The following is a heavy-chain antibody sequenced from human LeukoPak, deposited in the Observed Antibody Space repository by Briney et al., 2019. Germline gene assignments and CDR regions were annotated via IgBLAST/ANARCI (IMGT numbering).Heavy chain of an antibody. J-gene: IGHJ5*02. CDR3: AQLNLAS. CDR1: GGSISSGGYY. V-gene: IGHV4-31*03. CDR2: IYYSGST. D-gene: IGHD5-18*01. Sequence: PSETLSLTCTVSGGSISSGGYYWSWIRQPPGKGLEWIGYIYYSGSTNYNPSLRSRVAISVDTSKNQFSLKLDSVTAADTAVYYCAQLNLASWGQGILVTVSS.